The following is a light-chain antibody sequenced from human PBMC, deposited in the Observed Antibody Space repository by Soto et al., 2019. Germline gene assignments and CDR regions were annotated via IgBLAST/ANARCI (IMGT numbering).Light chain of an antibody. Sequence: EIVLTQSPGTLSLSPGERATLSCRASESVSSSYLGWYQQKPGQAPRLLIYGASSRATGIPDRFSGSGSGTDFTLTIRRLEPEDFAVYYCQQYGTSPWTFGQGTKVGIK. CDR1: ESVSSSY. CDR2: GAS. J-gene: IGKJ1*01. V-gene: IGKV3-20*01. CDR3: QQYGTSPWT.